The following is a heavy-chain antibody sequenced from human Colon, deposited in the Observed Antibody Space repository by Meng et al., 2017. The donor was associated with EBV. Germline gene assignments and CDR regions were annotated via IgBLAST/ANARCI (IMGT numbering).Heavy chain of an antibody. Sequence: QRQRERSGHGLVKPSETLSLTCTVSGGTISSSSYSWGWIRQPPGKGLEWIVYIHHSGSAYYNPSLKSRVSISVDTSKNQFSLNLNSMTAADTAVYYCASFDHIPRRNYFDYWGQGTLVTVSS. D-gene: IGHD2-21*01. CDR2: IHHSGSA. CDR3: ASFDHIPRRNYFDY. V-gene: IGHV4-30-4*01. CDR1: GGTISSSSYS. J-gene: IGHJ4*02.